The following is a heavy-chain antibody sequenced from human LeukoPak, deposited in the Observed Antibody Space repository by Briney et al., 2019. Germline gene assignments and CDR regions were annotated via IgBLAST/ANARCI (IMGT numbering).Heavy chain of an antibody. Sequence: SETLSLTCTVSGGSISSSSYYWGWIRQPPGKGLEWIGSIYYSGSTYYNPSLKSRVTISVDTSKNQFSLKLSSVTAADTAVYYCARRGIAAGYYYYMDVWGKGTTVTISS. CDR3: ARRGIAAGYYYYMDV. CDR1: GGSISSSSYY. V-gene: IGHV4-39*01. CDR2: IYYSGST. J-gene: IGHJ6*03. D-gene: IGHD6-25*01.